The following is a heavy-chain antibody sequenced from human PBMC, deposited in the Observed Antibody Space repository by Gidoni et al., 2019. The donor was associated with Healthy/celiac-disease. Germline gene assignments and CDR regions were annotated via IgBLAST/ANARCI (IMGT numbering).Heavy chain of an antibody. CDR2: IIPIFGTA. J-gene: IGHJ6*02. CDR3: AREQTRDYDFWSGPYYGMDV. V-gene: IGHV1-69*01. D-gene: IGHD3-3*01. Sequence: QVQLVQSGAEVKKPGSSVKVSCKASGGTFSSSAISWVRQAPGQGLEWMGGIIPIFGTANYAQKFQGRVTITADESTSTAYMELSSLRSEDTTVYYCAREQTRDYDFWSGPYYGMDVWGQGTTVTVSS. CDR1: GGTFSSSA.